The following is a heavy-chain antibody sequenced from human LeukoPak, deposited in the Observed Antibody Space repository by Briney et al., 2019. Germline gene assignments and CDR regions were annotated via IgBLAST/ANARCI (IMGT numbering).Heavy chain of an antibody. J-gene: IGHJ5*02. CDR2: IYHSGST. Sequence: SETLSLTCAVSGYSISSGYYWGWIRQPPGKGLEWIGSIYHSGSTYYNPSLKSRVTISVDTSKNQFSLKLSSVTAADTAVYYCARDHEGYSSVHNQNWFDPWGQGTLVTVSS. CDR3: ARDHEGYSSVHNQNWFDP. V-gene: IGHV4-38-2*02. D-gene: IGHD6-25*01. CDR1: GYSISSGYY.